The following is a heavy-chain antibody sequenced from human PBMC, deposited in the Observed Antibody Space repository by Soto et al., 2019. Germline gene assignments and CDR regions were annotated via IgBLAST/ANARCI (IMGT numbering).Heavy chain of an antibody. CDR1: GYKCADYN. CDR2: MNSFSGGS. J-gene: IGHJ4*02. Sequence: QVQLVQSGAEVKRPGASVKVSCTTSGYKCADYNMNWVRQDTGRGLEWLGYMNSFSGGSDFAPKFQDRLPLTKNTSISTAYLELTTLRDDDTAVYYCARGSAFQRTGNSDFWGQGTPVTVSS. V-gene: IGHV1-8*02. D-gene: IGHD6-19*01. CDR3: ARGSAFQRTGNSDF.